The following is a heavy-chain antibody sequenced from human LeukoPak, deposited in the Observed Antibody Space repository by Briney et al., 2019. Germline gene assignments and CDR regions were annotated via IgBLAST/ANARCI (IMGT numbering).Heavy chain of an antibody. Sequence: GGSLRLSCAASGFTFDDYGMHWVRQAPGKGLEWVSGISWNSGSIGYADSVKGRFTISRDNAKNSLYLQMNSLRAEDTAVYYCAELGITMIGGVWGKGTTVTISS. CDR1: GFTFDDYG. CDR3: AELGITMIGGV. CDR2: ISWNSGSI. J-gene: IGHJ6*04. D-gene: IGHD3-10*02. V-gene: IGHV3-9*01.